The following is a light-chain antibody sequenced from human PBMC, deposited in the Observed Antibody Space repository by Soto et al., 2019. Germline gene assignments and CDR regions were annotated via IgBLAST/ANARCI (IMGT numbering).Light chain of an antibody. CDR1: SSDVGGYNY. V-gene: IGLV2-8*01. J-gene: IGLJ1*01. CDR3: RSYAGSDKYV. Sequence: QSVLTQPPSASGSPGKSVTISCTGTSSDVGGYNYVSWYQQHPGKAPKLIIYEVRERPSGVPDRFSGSKSGNTASLTVSGLQAEDEADYYCRSYAGSDKYVVGTGTKVTVL. CDR2: EVR.